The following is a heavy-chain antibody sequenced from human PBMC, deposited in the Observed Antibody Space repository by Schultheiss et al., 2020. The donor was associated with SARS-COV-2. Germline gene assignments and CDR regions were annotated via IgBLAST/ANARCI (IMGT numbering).Heavy chain of an antibody. J-gene: IGHJ4*02. Sequence: GESLKISCAASGFTFSSYAMYWVRQAPGKGLEWVAVISYDGSNKYYGDSVKGRFTISRDNSKNTLYLQMNSLRAEDTAVYYCAKDRYGDYGPYYFDYWGQGTLVTVSS. D-gene: IGHD4-17*01. CDR2: ISYDGSNK. CDR1: GFTFSSYA. CDR3: AKDRYGDYGPYYFDY. V-gene: IGHV3-30*04.